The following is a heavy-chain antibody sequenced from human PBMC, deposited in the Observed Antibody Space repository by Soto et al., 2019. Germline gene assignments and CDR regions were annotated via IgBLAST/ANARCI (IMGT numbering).Heavy chain of an antibody. D-gene: IGHD2-15*01. CDR1: GGSIYRSGYY. CDR3: GKVLVGATGHTDSDS. J-gene: IGHJ4*02. Sequence: LSLTCTVSGGSIYRSGYYWGWIRQPPGRGLEWIGNIDYNGVTYSNPSLKSRVTISRDTSKNQFPLKLTSVTAADTALYYCGKVLVGATGHTDSDSWGPGTLVTVSS. CDR2: IDYNGVT. V-gene: IGHV4-39*01.